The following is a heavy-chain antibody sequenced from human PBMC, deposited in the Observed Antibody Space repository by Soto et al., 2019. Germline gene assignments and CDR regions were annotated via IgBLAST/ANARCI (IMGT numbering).Heavy chain of an antibody. V-gene: IGHV4-30-4*01. J-gene: IGHJ5*02. Sequence: QVQLQESGPGLVKPSQTLSLTCTVSGGSISSGDYYWSWIRQPPGKGLEWIGYIYYSGSTYYNPSLKSRVTRSVDTSKNQFSLQLSSVTAADTAVYYCARAMVVTQNWFDPWGQGTLVTVSS. CDR1: GGSISSGDYY. CDR2: IYYSGST. CDR3: ARAMVVTQNWFDP. D-gene: IGHD2-21*02.